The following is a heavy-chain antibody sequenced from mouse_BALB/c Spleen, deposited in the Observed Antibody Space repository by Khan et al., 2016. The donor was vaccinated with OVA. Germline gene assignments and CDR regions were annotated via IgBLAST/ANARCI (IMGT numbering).Heavy chain of an antibody. J-gene: IGHJ3*01. CDR2: INSDGDYT. Sequence: EVELVESGGDLVKPGGSLRLSCAASGFTFSTYGMSWVRQPPDKRLEWVATINSDGDYTYYQDTVKGRFTISRNNAENTLYLQMSSLKSEDTAIYYCASHVTGSFAYWGQGTLVTVSA. CDR1: GFTFSTYG. CDR3: ASHVTGSFAY. V-gene: IGHV5-6*01. D-gene: IGHD4-1*01.